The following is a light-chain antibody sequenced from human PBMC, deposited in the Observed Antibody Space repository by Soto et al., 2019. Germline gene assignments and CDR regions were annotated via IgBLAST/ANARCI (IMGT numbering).Light chain of an antibody. CDR1: SSDVGSYNY. CDR3: SSYAGSIFVV. Sequence: QSALTQPPSASGSPGQSVTISCTGTSSDVGSYNYISWYQQKPGKAPKLMIYEVSKQPSGVPDRFSGSKSGNTASLTVSGLQAEDEADYYCSSYAGSIFVVFGGGTKVTVL. CDR2: EVS. J-gene: IGLJ2*01. V-gene: IGLV2-8*01.